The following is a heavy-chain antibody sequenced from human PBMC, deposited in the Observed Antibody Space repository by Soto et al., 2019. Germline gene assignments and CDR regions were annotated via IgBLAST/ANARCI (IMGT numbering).Heavy chain of an antibody. D-gene: IGHD3-16*01. CDR1: GYTFTGYY. J-gene: IGHJ4*02. V-gene: IGHV1-2*02. CDR2: INPNSGGT. CDR3: ASIFHDKTFGEDFDY. Sequence: ASVKVSCKASGYTFTGYYMHWVRQAPGQGLEWMGWINPNSGGTNYAQKFQGRVTMTRDTSISTAYMELSRLRSDDTAVYYCASIFHDKTFGEDFDYWGQGTLVTVSS.